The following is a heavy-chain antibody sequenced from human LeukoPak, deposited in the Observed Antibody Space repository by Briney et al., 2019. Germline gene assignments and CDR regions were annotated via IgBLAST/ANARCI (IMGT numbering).Heavy chain of an antibody. CDR2: IRYDGSNK. CDR3: AKVGGEYSSSWYGLGY. V-gene: IGHV3-30*02. J-gene: IGHJ4*02. CDR1: GFTFSSYG. D-gene: IGHD6-13*01. Sequence: GGSLRLSCAASGFTFSSYGMHWVRQAPGKGLEWVAFIRYDGSNKYYADSVKGRFTISRDNSKNTLYLQMNSLRAEDTAVYYCAKVGGEYSSSWYGLGYWGQGTLVTVSS.